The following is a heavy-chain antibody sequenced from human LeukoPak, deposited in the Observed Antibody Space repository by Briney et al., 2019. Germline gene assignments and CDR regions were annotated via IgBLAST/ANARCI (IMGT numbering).Heavy chain of an antibody. CDR3: ARDRGLATLDY. Sequence: GGSLRLSCAASGLTFSRYTINWVRQAPGKGLEWVSSISGSTTYIYYADSVKGRFTISRDNAKNSLSLQLNSLRGEDTAVYYCARDRGLATLDYWGQGTLVTVSS. J-gene: IGHJ4*02. V-gene: IGHV3-21*01. D-gene: IGHD5-12*01. CDR2: ISGSTTYI. CDR1: GLTFSRYT.